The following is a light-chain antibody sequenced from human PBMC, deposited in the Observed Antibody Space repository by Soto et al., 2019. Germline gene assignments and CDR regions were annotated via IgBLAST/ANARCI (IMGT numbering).Light chain of an antibody. CDR2: DAS. V-gene: IGKV1-5*01. CDR1: QNINNW. Sequence: DIQMTQSPSTLSASIGDRVTITCRASQNINNWIAWYQQKPGKAPKILIYDASTLESGVPTRFGGSGSGTEFTLSITSLQPDDFATYYCQQCFWNWTFGQGTKVDIK. CDR3: QQCFWNWT. J-gene: IGKJ1*01.